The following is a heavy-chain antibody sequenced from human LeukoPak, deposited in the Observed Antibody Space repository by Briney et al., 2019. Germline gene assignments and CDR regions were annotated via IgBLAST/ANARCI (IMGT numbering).Heavy chain of an antibody. CDR3: ARSRVWSDYWGYFDY. CDR1: GGSIIGYY. CDR2: IYHSGST. V-gene: IGHV4-59*01. J-gene: IGHJ4*02. D-gene: IGHD3-3*01. Sequence: XETLSLTCTVSGGSIIGYYWNWIRQPPGKGLDWIGYIYHSGSTNYNPSLKSRVTISVDTSKTQISLKLRAVTAADTAVYYCARSRVWSDYWGYFDYWGQGTLVTVSS.